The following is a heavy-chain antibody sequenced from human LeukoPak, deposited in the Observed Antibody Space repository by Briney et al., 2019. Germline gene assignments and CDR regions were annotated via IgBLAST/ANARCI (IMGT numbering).Heavy chain of an antibody. J-gene: IGHJ6*03. Sequence: GGSLRLFCAASGFTFSSYAMSWARQSPGKGLEWVSGILDSGYSTYYANSVKGRFTISRDNSNNTLYLQMNSLRAEDTAVYYCAKLGGHPLHNYYVGVWGKGTTVAVSS. V-gene: IGHV3-23*01. CDR2: ILDSGYST. CDR3: AKLGGHPLHNYYVGV. CDR1: GFTFSSYA. D-gene: IGHD3-16*01.